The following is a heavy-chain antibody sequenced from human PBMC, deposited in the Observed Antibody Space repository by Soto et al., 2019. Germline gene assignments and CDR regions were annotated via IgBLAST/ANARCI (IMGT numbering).Heavy chain of an antibody. V-gene: IGHV1-69*13. CDR2: IIPIFGTA. CDR1: GGTFSSYA. J-gene: IGHJ6*02. D-gene: IGHD3-9*01. CDR3: ARDGRGRYFDWLKDGMDV. Sequence: SVKVSCKASGGTFSSYAISWVRQAPGQGLEWMGGIIPIFGTANYAQKFQGRVTITADESTSTAYMELSSLRSEDTAVYYCARDGRGRYFDWLKDGMDVWGQGTTVTVSS.